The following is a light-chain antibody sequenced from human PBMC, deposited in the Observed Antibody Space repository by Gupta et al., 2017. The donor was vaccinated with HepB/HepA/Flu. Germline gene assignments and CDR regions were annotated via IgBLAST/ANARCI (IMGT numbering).Light chain of an antibody. Sequence: VLTPPPSASVTSGQRVAISCSGSSSNCGRDHVYWYRQLPGTTPKLLIYNDVRRPSGVPDRFSGSKYGSSASLAISGLRAEDEADYYCATWYNSLSAYVFGGGTWVTVL. J-gene: IGLJ1*01. CDR3: ATWYNSLSAYV. V-gene: IGLV1-47*02. CDR1: SSNCGRDH. CDR2: NDV.